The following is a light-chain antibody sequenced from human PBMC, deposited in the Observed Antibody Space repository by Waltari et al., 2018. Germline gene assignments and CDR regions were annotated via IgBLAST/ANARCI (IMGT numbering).Light chain of an antibody. V-gene: IGLV1-44*01. CDR2: SND. CDR1: SSNIGSNT. CDR3: ASWDDSLNGHV. J-gene: IGLJ1*01. Sequence: QSVLTQPPSASGTPGQRVTISCSGSSSNIGSNTVNWYQQLPGTAPKLLIYSNDLRPSGVPDRFSGSKSGTSASRAISGLQSEDEAYYYCASWDDSLNGHVFGTGTKVTVL.